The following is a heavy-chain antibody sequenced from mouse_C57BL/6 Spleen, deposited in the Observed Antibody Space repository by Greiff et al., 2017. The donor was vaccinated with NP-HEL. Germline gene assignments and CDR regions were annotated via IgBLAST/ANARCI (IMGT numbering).Heavy chain of an antibody. CDR3: ARSNWDHFDY. V-gene: IGHV1-55*01. D-gene: IGHD4-1*01. Sequence: QVQLQQPGAELVKPGASVKMSCKASGYTFTSYWITWVKQRPGQGLEWIGDIYPGSGSTNYNEKFKSKATMTVDKSSSTAYMQLSSLTSEDSAVYYCARSNWDHFDYWGQGTTLTVSS. CDR2: IYPGSGST. CDR1: GYTFTSYW. J-gene: IGHJ2*01.